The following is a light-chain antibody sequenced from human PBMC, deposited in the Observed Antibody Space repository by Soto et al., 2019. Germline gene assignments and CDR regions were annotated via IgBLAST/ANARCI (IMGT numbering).Light chain of an antibody. CDR3: MQSLQTPFT. V-gene: IGKV2-28*01. J-gene: IGKJ2*01. Sequence: VMTQSPLSLPVSPGEPASISCRSSQSLLHSNGNTYLDWYLQKPRQSPQLLIYSGSNRAYGVPDRFSGSRSDRDFTLKINRVEADDVGVYYSMQSLQTPFTFGQGTKLEIK. CDR1: QSLLHSNGNTY. CDR2: SGS.